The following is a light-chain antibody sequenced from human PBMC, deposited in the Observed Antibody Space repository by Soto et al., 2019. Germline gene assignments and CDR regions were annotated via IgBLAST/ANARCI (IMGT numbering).Light chain of an antibody. J-gene: IGKJ2*01. CDR2: KAS. V-gene: IGKV1-5*03. Sequence: DIQMTQSPSTLSASAGDRVTITCRASQGISGRLAWYQQKPGKAPRLLIYKASSLESGVPSRISGSGFGTEFTLTISSLQPDDSGTYYCQQYETYFRTFGQGTKLEIK. CDR3: QQYETYFRT. CDR1: QGISGR.